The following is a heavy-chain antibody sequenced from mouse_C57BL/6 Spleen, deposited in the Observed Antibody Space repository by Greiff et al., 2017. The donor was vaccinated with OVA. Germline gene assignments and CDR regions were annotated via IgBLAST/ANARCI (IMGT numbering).Heavy chain of an antibody. V-gene: IGHV1-52*01. CDR3: ARGPYYGSYFDY. J-gene: IGHJ2*01. CDR2: IDPSDSET. Sequence: QVQLQQSGAELVRPGSSVKLSCKASGYTFTSYWMHWVKQRPIQGLEWIGNIDPSDSETHYNQKFKDKATLTVDKSSSTAYMQLSSLTSDDSAVYYCARGPYYGSYFDYWGQGTTLTVSS. CDR1: GYTFTSYW. D-gene: IGHD1-1*01.